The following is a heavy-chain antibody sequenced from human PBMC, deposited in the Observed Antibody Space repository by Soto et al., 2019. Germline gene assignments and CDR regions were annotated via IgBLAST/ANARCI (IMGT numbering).Heavy chain of an antibody. D-gene: IGHD3-22*01. Sequence: QVQLVQSGAEVKKPGSSVKVSCKASGGTFSSYAISWVRQAPGQGLEWMGGIIPIFGTANYAQKFQGRVTIPADESTSTAYMELSSLRSEDTAVYYCIKSQHYYDSSASAAFDIWGHGTMVTVSS. CDR2: IIPIFGTA. CDR1: GGTFSSYA. CDR3: IKSQHYYDSSASAAFDI. V-gene: IGHV1-69*01. J-gene: IGHJ3*02.